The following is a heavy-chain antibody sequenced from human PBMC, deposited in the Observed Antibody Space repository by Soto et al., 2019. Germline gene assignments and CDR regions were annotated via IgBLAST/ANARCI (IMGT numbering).Heavy chain of an antibody. V-gene: IGHV1-46*01. D-gene: IGHD1-26*01. CDR2: INPSGGST. CDR1: GYTFTSYY. Sequence: ALLKVSRKASGYTFTSYYMHRVRLATEQGLEWMGIINPSGGSTSYAQKFQGRVTMTRDTSTSTVYMELSSLRSEDTAVYYCVRAPITGSYGPNANFDYSGQGTLVTVSS. J-gene: IGHJ4*02. CDR3: VRAPITGSYGPNANFDY.